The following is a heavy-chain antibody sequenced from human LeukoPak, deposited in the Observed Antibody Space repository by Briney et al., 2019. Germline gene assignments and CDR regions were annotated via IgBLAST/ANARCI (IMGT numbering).Heavy chain of an antibody. CDR1: GFTFSSYE. CDR3: ARLDYDSSGYYYGFDP. V-gene: IGHV3-48*03. CDR2: ISSSGSTI. Sequence: GGSLRLSCAASGFTFSSYEMNWVRQAPGKGLEWVSYISSSGSTIYYADSVKGRFTISRDNAKNSLYLQMNRLRAEDTAVYYCARLDYDSSGYYYGFDPWGQGTLVTVSS. J-gene: IGHJ5*02. D-gene: IGHD3-22*01.